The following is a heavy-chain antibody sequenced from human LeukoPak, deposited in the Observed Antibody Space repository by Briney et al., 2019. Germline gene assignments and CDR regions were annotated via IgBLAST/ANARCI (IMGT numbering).Heavy chain of an antibody. CDR3: ARTDCSSTSCYPDY. D-gene: IGHD2-2*01. V-gene: IGHV4-31*01. CDR1: GGSISSGGYY. Sequence: SETLSLTCTVSGGSISSGGYYWSWIRQHPGKGLEWIGYIYYSGRTYYNPSLKSLVTISVDASKNQFSLKLSSVTAADTAVYYCARTDCSSTSCYPDYWGQGTLVTVSS. CDR2: IYYSGRT. J-gene: IGHJ4*02.